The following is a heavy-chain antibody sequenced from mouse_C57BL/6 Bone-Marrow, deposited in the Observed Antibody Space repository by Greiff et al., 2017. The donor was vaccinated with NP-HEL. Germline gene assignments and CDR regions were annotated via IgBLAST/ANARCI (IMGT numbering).Heavy chain of an antibody. V-gene: IGHV7-3*01. J-gene: IGHJ4*01. CDR1: GFTFTDYY. D-gene: IGHD2-4*01. CDR2: IRNKANGYTT. Sequence: EVQRVESGGGLVQPGGSLSLSCAASGFTFTDYYMSWVRQPPGKALEWLGFIRNKANGYTTESSASVKGRFTISSTISQSFLYLTLHALSPAHSAHYYCTRANYCDYAGDRFYAKDYWGQGTAVTVSS. CDR3: TRANYCDYAGDRFYAKDY.